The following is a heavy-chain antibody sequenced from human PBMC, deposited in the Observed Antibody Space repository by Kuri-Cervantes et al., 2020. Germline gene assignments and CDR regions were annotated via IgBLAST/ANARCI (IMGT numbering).Heavy chain of an antibody. CDR2: LSGSGGST. CDR1: GFTFSNYA. Sequence: GGSLRLSCAASGFTFSNYAMSWVRQAPGKGLEWVSALSGSGGSTYYADSVKGRLTISRDNSKNTLYLQMNSLRAEDTAVYYCAKGRTTVTTYSSRGIWGWFDPWGQGTLVTVS. V-gene: IGHV3-23*01. J-gene: IGHJ5*02. CDR3: AKGRTTVTTYSSRGIWGWFDP. D-gene: IGHD4-11*01.